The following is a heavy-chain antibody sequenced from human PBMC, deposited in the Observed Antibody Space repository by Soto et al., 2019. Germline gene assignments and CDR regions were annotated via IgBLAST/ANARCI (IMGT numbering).Heavy chain of an antibody. CDR2: IDPSDSYT. Sequence: GESLKISCKGSGYSFTSYWISWVRQMPGKGLEWMGRIDPSDSYTNYSPSFQGHVTISADKSISTAYLQWSSLKASDTAMYYCARRWAYCSSTSCPGYYYGMDVWGQGTTVTVSS. V-gene: IGHV5-10-1*01. CDR1: GYSFTSYW. D-gene: IGHD2-2*01. J-gene: IGHJ6*02. CDR3: ARRWAYCSSTSCPGYYYGMDV.